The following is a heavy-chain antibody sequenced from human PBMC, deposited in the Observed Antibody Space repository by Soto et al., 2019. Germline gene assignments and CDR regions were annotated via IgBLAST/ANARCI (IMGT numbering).Heavy chain of an antibody. D-gene: IGHD3-3*01. Sequence: ASVKVSCKASGYTFTSYGISWVRQAPGQGLEWMGWISAYNGNTNYAQKLQGRVTMTTDTSTSTAYMELRSLRSDDTAVYYCARGYDFWSGYYLYGMDVWGQGTTVTVSS. CDR3: ARGYDFWSGYYLYGMDV. V-gene: IGHV1-18*04. J-gene: IGHJ6*02. CDR1: GYTFTSYG. CDR2: ISAYNGNT.